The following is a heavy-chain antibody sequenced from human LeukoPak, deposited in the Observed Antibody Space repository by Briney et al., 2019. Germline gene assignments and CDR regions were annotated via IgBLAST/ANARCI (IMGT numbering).Heavy chain of an antibody. Sequence: GGSLRLSCAASGFTFSSYSMNWVRQAPGKGPEWVSSISSSSSYIYYADSVKGRFTISRDNAKNSLYLQMNSLRAEDTAVYYCARGDSSGWYVPYYFDYWGQGTLVTVSS. D-gene: IGHD6-19*01. CDR1: GFTFSSYS. V-gene: IGHV3-21*01. CDR3: ARGDSSGWYVPYYFDY. CDR2: ISSSSSYI. J-gene: IGHJ4*02.